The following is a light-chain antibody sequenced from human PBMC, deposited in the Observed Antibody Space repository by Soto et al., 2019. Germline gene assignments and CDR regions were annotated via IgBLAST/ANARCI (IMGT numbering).Light chain of an antibody. Sequence: DLVLTQSPLSLPVTPGEPASISCRSSQSLLQSNGYNYLDWYLQRPGQSPQLLIFLGSHRASGVXDXXRGSGSGTDFTLKISSLEAEDFGVYYCMQPLQTPRTFGQGTRVEIK. CDR2: LGS. J-gene: IGKJ1*01. V-gene: IGKV2-28*01. CDR1: QSLLQSNGYNY. CDR3: MQPLQTPRT.